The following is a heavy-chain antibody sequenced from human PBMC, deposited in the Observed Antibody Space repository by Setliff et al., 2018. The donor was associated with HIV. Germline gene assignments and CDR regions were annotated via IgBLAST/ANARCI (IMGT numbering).Heavy chain of an antibody. J-gene: IGHJ4*02. CDR3: LLDVPLILRTSPPL. Sequence: PSETLSLTCSVSGGSITGYYWSWIRQPAGKDMEWIGRSGDTIYNPSLESRVTISVDTSRNQFSLKLNTVTAADTATYYCLLDVPLILRTSPPLWGQGTPVTVSS. D-gene: IGHD1-7*01. CDR2: SGDT. CDR1: GGSITGYY. V-gene: IGHV4-4*07.